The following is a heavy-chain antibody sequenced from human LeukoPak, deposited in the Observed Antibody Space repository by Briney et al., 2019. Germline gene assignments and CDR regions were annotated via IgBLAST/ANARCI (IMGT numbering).Heavy chain of an antibody. Sequence: GGSLTLPCAACGFTLSDYYMRWLRHARGRGLEGVSYIRSSGSPKNYAGSVKGRFTISRDHGKKSLYPQMNRLRAEDTAGYYCARDPGYSSGWGPSGDYWGQGTLVTVSS. V-gene: IGHV3-11*01. J-gene: IGHJ4*02. CDR3: ARDPGYSSGWGPSGDY. CDR1: GFTLSDYY. CDR2: IRSSGSPK. D-gene: IGHD6-19*01.